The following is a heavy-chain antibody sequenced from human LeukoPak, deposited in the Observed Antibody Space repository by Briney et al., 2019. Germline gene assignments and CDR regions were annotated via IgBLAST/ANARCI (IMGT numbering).Heavy chain of an antibody. Sequence: SETLSLTCTVSGGSISSYYWSWIRQPPGKGLEWIGYIYYSGSTNYNPSLESRVTISVDTSKNQFSLKLSSVTAADTAVYYCARYLTATDAFDIWGQGTMVTVSS. CDR2: IYYSGST. V-gene: IGHV4-59*08. CDR1: GGSISSYY. D-gene: IGHD2-8*01. J-gene: IGHJ3*02. CDR3: ARYLTATDAFDI.